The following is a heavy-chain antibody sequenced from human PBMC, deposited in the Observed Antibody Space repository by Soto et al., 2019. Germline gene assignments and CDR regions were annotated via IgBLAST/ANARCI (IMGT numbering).Heavy chain of an antibody. CDR3: ATPYSYGFSFVRPRYGMDV. CDR2: INPSGGST. J-gene: IGHJ6*02. D-gene: IGHD5-18*01. Sequence: QVQLVQSGAEVKKPGASVKVSCKASGYTFTSYYMHWVRQAPGQGLEWMGIINPSGGSTSYAQKFQGRVTMTRDTSTSTVYMELSSLRSEDTAVYYCATPYSYGFSFVRPRYGMDVWGQGTTVTVSS. CDR1: GYTFTSYY. V-gene: IGHV1-46*01.